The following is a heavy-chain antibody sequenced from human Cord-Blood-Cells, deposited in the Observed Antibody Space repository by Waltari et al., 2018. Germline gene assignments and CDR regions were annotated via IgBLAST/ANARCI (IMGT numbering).Heavy chain of an antibody. CDR2: IKQDGSEK. J-gene: IGHJ4*02. V-gene: IGHV3-7*01. Sequence: EVQLVESGGGLVQPGGSLRLSCAASGFTFISHWMSWVRPAQGKGLEWVANIKQDGSEKYYVDSVKGRFTISRDNAKNSLYLQMNSLRAEDTAVYYCASGYDFWSGYYYFDYWGQGTLVTVSS. CDR3: ASGYDFWSGYYYFDY. D-gene: IGHD3-3*01. CDR1: GFTFISHW.